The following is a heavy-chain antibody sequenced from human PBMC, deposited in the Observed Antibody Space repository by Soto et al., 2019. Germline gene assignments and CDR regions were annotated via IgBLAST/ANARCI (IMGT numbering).Heavy chain of an antibody. D-gene: IGHD5-12*01. CDR2: ISDDGSNK. V-gene: IGHV3-30*18. Sequence: QVQLVESGGGVVRPGRSLRLSCAASEFTFSTYGMHWVRQAPGKGLEWVAVISDDGSNKYYVDSVRGRFTISRDNSENTLYLQMNSLRAEDTSVYYCVKPKNMCGNDYKFDLWGQGTLVTVSS. J-gene: IGHJ5*02. CDR3: VKPKNMCGNDYKFDL. CDR1: EFTFSTYG.